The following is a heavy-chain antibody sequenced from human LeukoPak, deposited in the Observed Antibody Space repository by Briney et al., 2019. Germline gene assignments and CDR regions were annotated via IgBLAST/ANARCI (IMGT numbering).Heavy chain of an antibody. V-gene: IGHV1-69*05. CDR2: IIPIFGTA. CDR1: GGTFSSYS. J-gene: IGHJ5*02. D-gene: IGHD1-7*01. CDR3: ARDNYAGANWFDP. Sequence: SVKVSCKASGGTFSSYSISWVRQAPGQGLEWMGGIIPIFGTANYAQKFQGRVTITTDESTSTAYMELSSLRSEDTAVYYCARDNYAGANWFDPWGQGTLVTVSS.